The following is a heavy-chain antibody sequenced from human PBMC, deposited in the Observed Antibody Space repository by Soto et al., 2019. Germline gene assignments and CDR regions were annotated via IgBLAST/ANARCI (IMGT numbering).Heavy chain of an antibody. D-gene: IGHD5-12*01. CDR3: ARKGYIGNFGLDV. V-gene: IGHV1-18*01. Sequence: QVQLVQSGAEVKRPGASVKVSCKASGYTFINYDVAWVRRAPGQGLQWMGGISISNGKTYYEQSLQGRVTMTTDTVTATAYMEVRSLRSDDTAVYYCARKGYIGNFGLDVWGQGTTVTVSS. CDR1: GYTFINYD. CDR2: ISISNGKT. J-gene: IGHJ6*02.